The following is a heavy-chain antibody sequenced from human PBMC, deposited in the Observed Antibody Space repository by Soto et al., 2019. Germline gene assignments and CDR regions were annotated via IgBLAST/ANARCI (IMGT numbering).Heavy chain of an antibody. CDR2: IYSGGST. CDR3: ARDLPSSSTYAFDI. CDR1: GFTVSSNY. V-gene: IGHV3-66*01. J-gene: IGHJ3*02. Sequence: GGSLRLSCAASGFTVSSNYMSWVRQAPGKGLECVSVIYSGGSTYYADSVKGRFTISRDNSKNTLYLQMNSLRAEDTAVYYCARDLPSSSTYAFDIWGQGTMVTVSS. D-gene: IGHD6-6*01.